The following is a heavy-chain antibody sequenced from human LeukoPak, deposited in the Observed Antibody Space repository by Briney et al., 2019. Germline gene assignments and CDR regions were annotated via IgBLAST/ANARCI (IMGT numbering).Heavy chain of an antibody. D-gene: IGHD3-3*01. CDR2: ISGSGAST. CDR1: GFTFSSYA. V-gene: IGHV3-23*01. J-gene: IGHJ4*02. CDR3: ARDGGYDFWSGYYQDY. Sequence: GGSLRLSCAASGFTFSSYAMNWVRQAPGEGLEWVSAISGSGASTYYADSVKGRFTISRDNSKNTLYLQMNSLRAEDTAVYYCARDGGYDFWSGYYQDYWGQGALVTVSS.